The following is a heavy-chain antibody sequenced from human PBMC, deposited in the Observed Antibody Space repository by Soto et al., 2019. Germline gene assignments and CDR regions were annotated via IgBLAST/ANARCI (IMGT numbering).Heavy chain of an antibody. D-gene: IGHD5-18*01. Sequence: KTSETLSLTCTVSGGSISSSSYYWGWIRQPPGKGLEWIGSIYYSGSTYYNPSLKSRVTISVDTSKNQFSLKLSSVTAADTAVYYCARQNRGYSYGITGYYYGMDAWGQGTTVTVSS. V-gene: IGHV4-39*01. CDR3: ARQNRGYSYGITGYYYGMDA. J-gene: IGHJ6*02. CDR2: IYYSGST. CDR1: GGSISSSSYY.